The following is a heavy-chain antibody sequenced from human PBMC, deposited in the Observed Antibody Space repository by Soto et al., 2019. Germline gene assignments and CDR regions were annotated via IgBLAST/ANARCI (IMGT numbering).Heavy chain of an antibody. D-gene: IGHD3-3*01. CDR3: AKVVFLSPIRTPFDY. CDR2: ISGSGGST. J-gene: IGHJ4*02. Sequence: GGSLRLSCAASGFTFSSYAMSWVRQAPGKGLEWVSAISGSGGSTYYADSVKGRFTISRDNSKNTLYLQMNSLRAEDTAVYYCAKVVFLSPIRTPFDYWGQGTLVTVSS. CDR1: GFTFSSYA. V-gene: IGHV3-23*01.